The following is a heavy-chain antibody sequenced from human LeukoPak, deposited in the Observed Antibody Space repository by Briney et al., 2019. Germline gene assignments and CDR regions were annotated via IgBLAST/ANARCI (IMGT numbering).Heavy chain of an antibody. CDR3: ARESWGLVLGDYYYMDV. Sequence: SETLSLTCTVSGGSISSYYWSWIRQPAGKGLEWIGRIFTSGSTNYNPSLKSRVTMSVDTSKNQFSLKLSSVTAADTAVYYCARESWGLVLGDYYYMDVWGKGTTVTVSS. V-gene: IGHV4-4*07. CDR1: GGSISSYY. D-gene: IGHD2-8*01. CDR2: IFTSGST. J-gene: IGHJ6*03.